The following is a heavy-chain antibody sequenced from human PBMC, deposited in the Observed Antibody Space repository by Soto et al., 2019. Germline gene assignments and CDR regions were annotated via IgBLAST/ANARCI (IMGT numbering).Heavy chain of an antibody. Sequence: PSETLSLTCTVSGGSISGYYWSWFRQPPGRGLEWIGDSYHGGSTNVNPSLKSRVTISVDTSKNQFSLRLGSVTAADTAVYYCARGAGRCGGDCSYSDSRGQGTLVTVSS. CDR2: SYHGGST. CDR1: GGSISGYY. J-gene: IGHJ4*02. D-gene: IGHD2-21*02. V-gene: IGHV4-59*01. CDR3: ARGAGRCGGDCSYSDS.